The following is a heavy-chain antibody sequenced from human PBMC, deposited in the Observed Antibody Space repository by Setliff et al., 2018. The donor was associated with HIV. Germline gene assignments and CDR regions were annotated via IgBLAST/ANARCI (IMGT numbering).Heavy chain of an antibody. D-gene: IGHD4-17*01. J-gene: IGHJ6*02. V-gene: IGHV4-34*01. CDR3: GRAVSGGDYGEEKYYYYGMDV. Sequence: SETLSLTCAVYGGSFSDYYWSWIRQPPGKGLEWIGEINHRTIINYNPSLKSRVTISVDTSKNQFSLKLSSVTAADTAVYYCGRAVSGGDYGEEKYYYYGMDVWGQGTTVTVSS. CDR2: INHRTII. CDR1: GGSFSDYY.